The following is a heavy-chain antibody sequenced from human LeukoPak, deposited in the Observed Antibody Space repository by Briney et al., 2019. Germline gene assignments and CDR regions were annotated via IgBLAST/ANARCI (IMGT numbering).Heavy chain of an antibody. Sequence: PGGSLRLSCAASGFTFSSYAMSWVRQAPGKGLEWVSAISGSGGSTYYADSVTGRFTISRDNSKNTLYLQMNSLRAEDTAVYYCANWVVGATPFDYWGQGTLVTVSS. J-gene: IGHJ4*02. CDR2: ISGSGGST. V-gene: IGHV3-23*01. CDR1: GFTFSSYA. CDR3: ANWVVGATPFDY. D-gene: IGHD2-15*01.